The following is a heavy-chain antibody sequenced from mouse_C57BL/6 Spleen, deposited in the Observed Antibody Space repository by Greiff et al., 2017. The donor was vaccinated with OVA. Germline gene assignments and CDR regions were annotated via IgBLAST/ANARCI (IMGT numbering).Heavy chain of an antibody. V-gene: IGHV7-3*01. CDR3: ARYWDYDGTFAY. D-gene: IGHD2-4*01. CDR2: IRNKANGYTT. Sequence: EVKLMESGGGLVQPGGSLSLSCAASGFTFTDYYMSWVRQPPGKALEWLGFIRNKANGYTTEYSASVKGRFTISRDNSQSILYLQMNALRAEDSATYYCARYWDYDGTFAYWGQGTLVTVSA. J-gene: IGHJ3*01. CDR1: GFTFTDYY.